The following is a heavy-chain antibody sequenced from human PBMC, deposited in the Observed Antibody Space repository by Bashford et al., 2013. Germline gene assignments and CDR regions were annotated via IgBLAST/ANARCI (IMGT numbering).Heavy chain of an antibody. CDR3: ARGDVLVVGATRGDYYYGMDV. V-gene: IGHV1-69*02. CDR2: IIPIHDIA. Sequence: SVKVSCKAFGGTFSSDTISWVRQAPGQGFEWMGRIIPIHDIANYAQKFQGRVTMTRNTSISTAYMELSSLRSEDTAVYYCARGDVLVVGATRGDYYYGMDVWGQGTTVTVSS. J-gene: IGHJ6*02. CDR1: GGTFSSDT. D-gene: IGHD1-26*01.